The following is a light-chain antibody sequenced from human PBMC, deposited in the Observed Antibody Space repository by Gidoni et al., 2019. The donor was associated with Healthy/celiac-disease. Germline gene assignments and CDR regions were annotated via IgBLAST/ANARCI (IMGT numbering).Light chain of an antibody. CDR2: EVS. CDR3: SSYTSSSAVV. V-gene: IGLV2-14*01. Sequence: QSALTQPASVSGSPGPSITISCTGTSSDVGGYNYVSWYQQHTGKAPNRMIHEVSNRPSGVSKRCSGSKAGNTASLTSSGLQAEDEADYYCSSYTSSSAVVFGGGTKLTVL. CDR1: SSDVGGYNY. J-gene: IGLJ2*01.